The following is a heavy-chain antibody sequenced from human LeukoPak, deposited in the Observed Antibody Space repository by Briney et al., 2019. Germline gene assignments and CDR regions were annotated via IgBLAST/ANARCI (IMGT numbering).Heavy chain of an antibody. D-gene: IGHD3-16*01. CDR3: ARDSTGGSPAFDY. CDR1: GFTFSSYS. Sequence: GGSLRLSCEASGFTFSSYSMNWVRQAPGKGLEWVSSISSSSSYIYYADSVKGRFTISRDNAKNSLYLQMNSLRAEDTAVYYCARDSTGGSPAFDYWGRGTLVTVSS. CDR2: ISSSSSYI. J-gene: IGHJ4*02. V-gene: IGHV3-21*01.